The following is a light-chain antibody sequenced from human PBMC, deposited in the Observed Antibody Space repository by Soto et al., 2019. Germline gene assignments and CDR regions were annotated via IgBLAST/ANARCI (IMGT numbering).Light chain of an antibody. CDR2: AAS. Sequence: IQMTQSPSSVSASVGDRVTITCRASQGISSWLVWYQQKPGKAPKLLIYAASSLQSGVPSRFSGSGSGTDFTLTISSLQPEDFAVYYCQQYGYSPITFGQGTRLEIK. V-gene: IGKV1-12*01. CDR1: QGISSW. CDR3: QQYGYSPIT. J-gene: IGKJ5*01.